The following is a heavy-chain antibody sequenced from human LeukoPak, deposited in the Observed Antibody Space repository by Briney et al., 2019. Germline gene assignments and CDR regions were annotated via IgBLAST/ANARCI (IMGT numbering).Heavy chain of an antibody. CDR3: AKDMVPYYYDSSGYLDY. D-gene: IGHD3-22*01. Sequence: GGSLRLSCAASGFTFSDHVMHWVRQAPDKGLEWVAMISYDGNNKYYADSVKGRFTISRDNSKDTLYLQMNSLRAEDTAVYYCAKDMVPYYYDSSGYLDYWGQGTLVTVSS. CDR1: GFTFSDHV. J-gene: IGHJ4*02. V-gene: IGHV3-30*18. CDR2: ISYDGNNK.